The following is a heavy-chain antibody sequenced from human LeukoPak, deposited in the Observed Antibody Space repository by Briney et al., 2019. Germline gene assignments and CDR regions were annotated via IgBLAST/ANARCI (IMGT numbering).Heavy chain of an antibody. CDR3: ARLGTHGDYLNP. J-gene: IGHJ5*02. V-gene: IGHV4-4*07. D-gene: IGHD4-17*01. Sequence: SETLSLTCSVSGGSITTYFWSWIRQPAGKGLEWIGRIYYSGTTNYNPSLKSRVIISLDTSKSQFSLKLNSLTAADTAVYYCARLGTHGDYLNPWGQGTLVTVSS. CDR2: IYYSGTT. CDR1: GGSITTYF.